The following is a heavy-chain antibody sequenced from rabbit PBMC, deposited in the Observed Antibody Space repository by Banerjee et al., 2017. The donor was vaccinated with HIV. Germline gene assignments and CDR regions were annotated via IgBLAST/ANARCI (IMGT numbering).Heavy chain of an antibody. CDR1: GFSFSSGYV. D-gene: IGHD2-1*01. CDR2: INSSSGNT. V-gene: IGHV1S45*01. CDR3: ARGWITMTMNL. Sequence: QEQLEESGGDLVKPEGSLTITCTASGFSFSSGYVMCWVRQAPGKGLEWIACINSSSGNTVYARWAKGRFTISKTSSTTVTLQMTSLTAADTATYFCARGWITMTMNLWGPGTLVTVS. J-gene: IGHJ4*01.